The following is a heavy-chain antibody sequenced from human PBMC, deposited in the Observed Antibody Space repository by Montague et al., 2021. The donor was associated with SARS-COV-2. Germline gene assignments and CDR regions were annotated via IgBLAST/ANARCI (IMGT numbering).Heavy chain of an antibody. CDR3: ARAIVVGYYGMDV. Sequence: SLRLSCAASGFTFSSYAMHWVRQAPGKGLEWVAVISYDGSNKYYADSVKGRFTISRDNSKNTLYLQMNSLRAEDTAVYYCARAIVVGYYGMDVWGQGTTVTVSS. D-gene: IGHD3-22*01. CDR1: GFTFSSYA. J-gene: IGHJ6*02. CDR2: ISYDGSNK. V-gene: IGHV3-30-3*01.